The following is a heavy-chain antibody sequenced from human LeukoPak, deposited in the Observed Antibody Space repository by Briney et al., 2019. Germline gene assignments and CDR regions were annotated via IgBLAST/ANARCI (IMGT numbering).Heavy chain of an antibody. CDR1: GFTFSSYW. D-gene: IGHD4-17*01. V-gene: IGHV3-7*01. CDR2: IVPDGSEK. J-gene: IGHJ6*03. Sequence: GGSLRLSCAASGFTFSSYWMTWVRQAPGKGLEWVANIVPDGSEKYYVESVKGRFTISRDNFKNTVSLQLNGLGTEDAGVYYCARDPAATVIDYMDVWGKGTTVTISS. CDR3: ARDPAATVIDYMDV.